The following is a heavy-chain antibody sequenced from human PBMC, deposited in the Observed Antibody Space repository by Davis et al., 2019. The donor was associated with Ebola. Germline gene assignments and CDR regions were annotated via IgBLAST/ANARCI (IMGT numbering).Heavy chain of an antibody. Sequence: AASVKVSCKASGYTFTNYYMHWVRQAPGQGLEWMGMINPNDGRTIYAQTFQGRVSLTRDTSTSTVYMELSSLRSEATAVYYCARGGKTDRWFGPIDFWGQGTLVTASS. CDR2: INPNDGRT. CDR3: ARGGKTDRWFGPIDF. CDR1: GYTFTNYY. J-gene: IGHJ4*02. D-gene: IGHD3-10*01. V-gene: IGHV1-46*01.